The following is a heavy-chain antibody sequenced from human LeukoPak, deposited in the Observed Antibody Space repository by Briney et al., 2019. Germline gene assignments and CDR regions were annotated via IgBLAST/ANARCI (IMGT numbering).Heavy chain of an antibody. CDR3: AKSRIQGFDP. V-gene: IGHV3-7*01. D-gene: IGHD5-18*01. CDR1: GFTFSRYW. J-gene: IGHJ5*02. Sequence: PGGSLRLSCAAAGFTFSRYWMSWVRQATGKGLECVAKIKEDGSEAHYVDSVKGRFTISRDNAKESLYLQMNTLRAEDTAVYYCAKSRIQGFDPWGQGTLVTVSS. CDR2: IKEDGSEA.